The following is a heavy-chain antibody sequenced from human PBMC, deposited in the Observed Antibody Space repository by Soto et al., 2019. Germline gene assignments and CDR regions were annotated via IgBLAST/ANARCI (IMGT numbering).Heavy chain of an antibody. CDR2: IYYSGST. D-gene: IGHD3-22*01. CDR1: GGSISSYY. Sequence: SETLSLTCTVSGGSISSYYWSWIRQPPGKGLEWIGYIYYSGSTNYNPSLKSRVTISVDTSKNQFSLKLSSVTAADTAVYYCASAATYYYDSSGYFQHWGQGTLVTVS. V-gene: IGHV4-59*01. CDR3: ASAATYYYDSSGYFQH. J-gene: IGHJ1*01.